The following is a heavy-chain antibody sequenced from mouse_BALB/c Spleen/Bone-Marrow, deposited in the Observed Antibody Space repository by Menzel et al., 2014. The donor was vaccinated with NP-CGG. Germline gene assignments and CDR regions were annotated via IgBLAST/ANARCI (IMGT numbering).Heavy chain of an antibody. J-gene: IGHJ2*01. V-gene: IGHV4-2*02. CDR3: ARLXXXXXFAY. CDR1: GFDFSRYW. Sequence: EVKVVESGGGLVQPGGSLILSCAASGFDFSRYWMSWARQAPGKGQEWIGEINPGSTTINYTPSLKDKFIISRDNAKKTLFLQRNKVRTEDTARYYCARLXXXXXFAYWGQGTTLTVSS. CDR2: INPGSTTI.